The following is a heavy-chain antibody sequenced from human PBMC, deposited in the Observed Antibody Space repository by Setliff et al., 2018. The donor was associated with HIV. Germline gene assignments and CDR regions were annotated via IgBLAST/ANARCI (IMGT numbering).Heavy chain of an antibody. CDR2: VFSGGSS. D-gene: IGHD5-18*01. CDR1: GDSISGNYY. V-gene: IGHV4-39*01. Sequence: PSETLSLTCTVSGDSISGNYYWAWIRQPPGKGLEWIATVFSGGSSKYNPSLWSRVTISVDTSKNQFYLKMDSVTAADTAFYYCARYGPASVIWLGYLDYWGPGMSVTVSS. CDR3: ARYGPASVIWLGYLDY. J-gene: IGHJ4*02.